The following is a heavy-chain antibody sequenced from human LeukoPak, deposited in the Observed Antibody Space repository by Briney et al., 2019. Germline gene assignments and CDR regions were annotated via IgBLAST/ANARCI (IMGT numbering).Heavy chain of an antibody. J-gene: IGHJ3*02. CDR1: GFTFSSYA. D-gene: IGHD4-17*01. CDR3: ARARYYGDYVLGAFDI. V-gene: IGHV3-30*01. Sequence: PGGSLRLSCAATGFTFSSYAMHWVRQAPGKGLEWVAVISYDGSNKYYADSVKGRFTISRDNSKNTLYLQMNSLRAEDTAVYYCARARYYGDYVLGAFDIWGQGTMVTVSS. CDR2: ISYDGSNK.